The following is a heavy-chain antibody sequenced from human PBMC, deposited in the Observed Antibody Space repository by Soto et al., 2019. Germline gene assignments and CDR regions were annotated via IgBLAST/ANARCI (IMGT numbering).Heavy chain of an antibody. Sequence: SETLSLTCAAYGESFTGHYWNWIRQPPGKGLEWIGDINHRGNTNYNSSLKSRVTISIDTSKSQFSLRLTSLIDTDTAVYYCARAAPRDSSGLYFDFWGQGSLVT. CDR2: INHRGNT. D-gene: IGHD6-19*01. CDR1: GESFTGHY. J-gene: IGHJ4*02. V-gene: IGHV4-34*01. CDR3: ARAAPRDSSGLYFDF.